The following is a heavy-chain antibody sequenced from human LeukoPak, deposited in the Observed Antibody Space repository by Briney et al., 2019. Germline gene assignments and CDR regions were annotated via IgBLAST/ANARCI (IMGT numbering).Heavy chain of an antibody. J-gene: IGHJ6*02. V-gene: IGHV3-30-3*01. CDR1: GFTFSSYA. D-gene: IGHD6-19*01. CDR3: ARGMAVASFYYYGMDV. CDR2: ISYDGTNK. Sequence: GGSLRLSCAASGFTFSSYAMHWVRQAPDKGLEWVAVISYDGTNKYYADSVKGRFTISRDNAKNSLYLQMNSLRAEDTAVYYCARGMAVASFYYYGMDVWGQGATVTVSS.